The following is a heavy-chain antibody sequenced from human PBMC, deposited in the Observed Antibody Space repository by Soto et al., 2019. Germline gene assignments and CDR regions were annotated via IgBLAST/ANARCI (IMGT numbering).Heavy chain of an antibody. J-gene: IGHJ6*02. CDR2: ISDSGGST. Sequence: GVLRLSCAASGFAFSSYAMSWVRQAPGKGLEWVSAISDSGGSTYYADSVKGRFTISRDNSKNTLYLQMNSLRAEDTAVYYCANRDTSMVTRYYYGMDVWGQGTTVTVSS. V-gene: IGHV3-23*01. D-gene: IGHD5-18*01. CDR1: GFAFSSYA. CDR3: ANRDTSMVTRYYYGMDV.